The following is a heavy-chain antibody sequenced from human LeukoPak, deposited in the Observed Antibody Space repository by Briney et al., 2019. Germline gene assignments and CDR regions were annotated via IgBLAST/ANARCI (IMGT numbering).Heavy chain of an antibody. CDR2: ISAYNGNT. CDR1: GYTFTSYG. J-gene: IGHJ3*02. Sequence: ASVKVSCKASGYTFTSYGISWVRQAPGQGLEWMGWISAYNGNTNYAQKLQGRVTMTTDTSTSTAYMELRSLRSDDTAVYYCARDARHKVGATIADAFDIWGQGTMVTVSS. V-gene: IGHV1-18*01. D-gene: IGHD1-26*01. CDR3: ARDARHKVGATIADAFDI.